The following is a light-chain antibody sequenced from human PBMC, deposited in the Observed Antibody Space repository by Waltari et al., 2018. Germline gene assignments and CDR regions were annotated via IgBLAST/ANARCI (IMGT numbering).Light chain of an antibody. V-gene: IGKV4-1*01. J-gene: IGKJ3*01. CDR3: QQYYSFPFT. CDR2: WAS. Sequence: DIVLTQSPDALGVSLGERATINCKSSQCILYSSNKKNYLSWHQQKPGQPPKLLISWASTRESGVPDRFSGSGSGTDFTLTISSLQAEDVAVYYCQQYYSFPFTFGPGTKVDIK. CDR1: QCILYSSNKKNY.